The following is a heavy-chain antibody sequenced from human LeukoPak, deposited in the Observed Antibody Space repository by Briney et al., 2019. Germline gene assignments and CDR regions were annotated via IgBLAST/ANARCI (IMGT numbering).Heavy chain of an antibody. D-gene: IGHD6-19*01. Sequence: PGGSLRLSCAASGFTFSRYEMNCVRQAPGKGLEWLSYISGSGRTIFYGDSVKGRFTISRDNANNSLYLQINSLRAEDTALYYCARVALDSSGDNYGQGAFDYWGQGTLVTVSS. CDR2: ISGSGRTI. V-gene: IGHV3-48*03. J-gene: IGHJ4*02. CDR1: GFTFSRYE. CDR3: ARVALDSSGDNYGQGAFDY.